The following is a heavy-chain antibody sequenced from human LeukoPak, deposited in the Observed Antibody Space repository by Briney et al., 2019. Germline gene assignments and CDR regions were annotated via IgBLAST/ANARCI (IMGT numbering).Heavy chain of an antibody. CDR2: ISSSGSDI. Sequence: GGTLRLSCAASGFTFSNYEMHWVRQAPGKGLEWVSYISSSGSDIYYADSVKGRFTISRDNAKNSLYLHMNSLRAEDTAVYYCTGNYYGSGSYADFDYWGQGTLVTVSS. CDR3: TGNYYGSGSYADFDY. D-gene: IGHD3-10*01. CDR1: GFTFSNYE. V-gene: IGHV3-48*03. J-gene: IGHJ4*02.